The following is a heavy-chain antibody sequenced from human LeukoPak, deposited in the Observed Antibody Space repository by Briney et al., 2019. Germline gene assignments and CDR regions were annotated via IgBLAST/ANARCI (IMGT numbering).Heavy chain of an antibody. J-gene: IGHJ4*02. Sequence: PGGSLTLSCAASGFTFSSYAMHWVRQAPGKGLEWVAVVRYDGSNKYYADFVKGRFTISRDNSKNTLYLQMNSLRGEDTAVYYCAQGSHYYGSGSHRRGHYFDYWGQGTLVTVSS. CDR1: GFTFSSYA. CDR2: VRYDGSNK. V-gene: IGHV3-30*02. D-gene: IGHD3-10*01. CDR3: AQGSHYYGSGSHRRGHYFDY.